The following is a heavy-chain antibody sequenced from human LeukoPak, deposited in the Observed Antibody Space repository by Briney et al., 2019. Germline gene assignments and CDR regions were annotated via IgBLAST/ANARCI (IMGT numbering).Heavy chain of an antibody. CDR3: ARDGVFDYMDV. Sequence: SETLSLTCTVSGGSISSSSYYWGWIRQPPGKRLEWIGSLYYSGNTYYNPSLKSRVTISVDTSKNQFSLKLSSVTAADTAVYYCARDGVFDYMDVWGKGTTVTVSS. D-gene: IGHD3-16*01. CDR1: GGSISSSSYY. CDR2: LYYSGNT. J-gene: IGHJ6*03. V-gene: IGHV4-39*07.